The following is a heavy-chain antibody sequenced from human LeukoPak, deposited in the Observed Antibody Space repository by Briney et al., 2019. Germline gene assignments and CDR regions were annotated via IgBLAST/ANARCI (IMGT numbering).Heavy chain of an antibody. J-gene: IGHJ5*02. D-gene: IGHD1-1*01. CDR2: INHSGST. Sequence: SETLSLTCAVYGGSFSGYYWSWIRQPPGKGLEWIGEINHSGSTKYNPSLKSRVTISVDTSKNQFSLKLSSVTAADMAVYYCARGRQLNWCWFDPWGQGTLVTVSS. CDR1: GGSFSGYY. V-gene: IGHV4-34*01. CDR3: ARGRQLNWCWFDP.